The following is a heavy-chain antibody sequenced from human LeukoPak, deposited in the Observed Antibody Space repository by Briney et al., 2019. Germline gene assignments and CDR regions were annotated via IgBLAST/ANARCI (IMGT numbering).Heavy chain of an antibody. Sequence: GRSLRLSCAASGFPFNNYWIHWVSQAPGKGLMWVSSINTDGRTTRYAASVQGRFTISRDNAKNTLSLQMNSLRDDDTSVYYCARAGASGWYAAGWFDPWGQGTLVTVSS. CDR1: GFPFNNYW. V-gene: IGHV3-74*01. D-gene: IGHD6-19*01. CDR2: INTDGRTT. J-gene: IGHJ5*02. CDR3: ARAGASGWYAAGWFDP.